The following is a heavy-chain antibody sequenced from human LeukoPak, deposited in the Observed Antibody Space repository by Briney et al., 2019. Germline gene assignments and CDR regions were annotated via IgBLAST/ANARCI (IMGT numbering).Heavy chain of an antibody. D-gene: IGHD4-11*01. CDR3: ARVASNYDFDY. Sequence: PGGSLRLSCAASGFSFSSYNMNWVRQAPGKGLEWVSGINWNGGRTGYADSVKGRFTISRDNAQNSLYLQMNSLRAEDTALYYCARVASNYDFDYWGQGTLVTVSS. V-gene: IGHV3-20*04. CDR2: INWNGGRT. J-gene: IGHJ4*02. CDR1: GFSFSSYN.